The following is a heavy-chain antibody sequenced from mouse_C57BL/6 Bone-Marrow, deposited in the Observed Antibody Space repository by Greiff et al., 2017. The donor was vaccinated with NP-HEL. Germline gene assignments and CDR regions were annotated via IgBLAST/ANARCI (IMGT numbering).Heavy chain of an antibody. CDR2: INPNNGGT. CDR3: ARRDITTVVADY. CDR1: GYTFTDYN. J-gene: IGHJ2*01. D-gene: IGHD1-1*01. Sequence: EVQLQQSGPELVKPGASVKIPCKASGYTFTDYNMDWVKQSHGKSLEWIGDINPNNGGTIYNQKFEGKATLTVDKSSSTAYMELRSLTSEDTAVYYCARRDITTVVADYWGQGTTLTVSS. V-gene: IGHV1-18*01.